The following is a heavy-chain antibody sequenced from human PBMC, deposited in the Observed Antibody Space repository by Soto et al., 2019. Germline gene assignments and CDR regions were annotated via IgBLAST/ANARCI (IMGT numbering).Heavy chain of an antibody. CDR3: ARRKQVWLDY. J-gene: IGHJ4*02. V-gene: IGHV1-46*01. D-gene: IGHD3-16*01. CDR1: GYTFTANS. Sequence: QVQLVQSGAEVKKPGASVKVSCKASGYTFTANSIHWVRQAPGQELEWMGIIDPSDGTTNYAQKFQGRVTMTSDTSTTTVYMDLRSLGSEDTALYYCARRKQVWLDYWGQGTLVTVSS. CDR2: IDPSDGTT.